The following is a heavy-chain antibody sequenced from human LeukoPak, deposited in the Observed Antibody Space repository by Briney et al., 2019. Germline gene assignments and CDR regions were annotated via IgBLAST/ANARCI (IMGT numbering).Heavy chain of an antibody. CDR1: AYTFTNYG. CDR2: ISIYNGNT. CDR3: ARITYDFWSGYYMPDDP. D-gene: IGHD3-3*01. J-gene: IGHJ5*02. V-gene: IGHV1-18*01. Sequence: ASVKVSCKASAYTFTNYGISWVRQAPGQGLEWMGWISIYNGNTDYAQKLRGRVTMTTDTSTSTAYMELRSLRSDDTAVYYCARITYDFWSGYYMPDDPWGQGTLVTVSS.